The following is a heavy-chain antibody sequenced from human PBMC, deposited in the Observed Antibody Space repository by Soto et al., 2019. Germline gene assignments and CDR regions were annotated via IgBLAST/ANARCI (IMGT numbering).Heavy chain of an antibody. V-gene: IGHV3-7*01. Sequence: PGGSLRLSCPASAFTSGSSFRDFWMTLVRQGPGKGLEWVASIKPDGSEKYYVDSVKGRFTISRDNAKSSLSLQMNSLRAEDTAVYYCTRGHYNNFLGGEGTLVTVSS. D-gene: IGHD4-4*01. CDR1: AFTSGSSFRDFW. CDR2: IKPDGSEK. CDR3: TRGHYNNFL. J-gene: IGHJ4*02.